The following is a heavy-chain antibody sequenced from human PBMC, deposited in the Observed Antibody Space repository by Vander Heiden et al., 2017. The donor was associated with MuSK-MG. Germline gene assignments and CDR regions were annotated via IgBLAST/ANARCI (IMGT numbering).Heavy chain of an antibody. CDR1: GCTFTGCY. CDR3: ARGGVTAAAGLYNWFDP. Sequence: QVQLVQSGAEVKKPGASVKVSCKACGCTFTGCYFHWVRQARGQGLEWMGWINPKSGGTNAAQKFQGRVTMTRDTSITTAYMELSRRRSDDTAVYYCARGGVTAAAGLYNWFDPWGQGTLVTVSS. V-gene: IGHV1-2*02. D-gene: IGHD6-13*01. CDR2: INPKSGGT. J-gene: IGHJ5*02.